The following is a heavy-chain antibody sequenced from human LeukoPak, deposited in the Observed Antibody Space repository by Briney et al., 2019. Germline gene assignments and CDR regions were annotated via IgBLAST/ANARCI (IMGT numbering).Heavy chain of an antibody. CDR1: GYSISSGYY. CDR3: VRGFTMIVVVTGHDAFDI. Sequence: SETLSLTCTVSGYSISSGYYWGWIRQPPGKGLEWIGSIYHSGSTYYNPSLKSRVTISVDTSKNQFSLKLSSVTAADTAVYYCVRGFTMIVVVTGHDAFDIWGQGTMVTVSS. CDR2: IYHSGST. D-gene: IGHD3-22*01. V-gene: IGHV4-38-2*02. J-gene: IGHJ3*02.